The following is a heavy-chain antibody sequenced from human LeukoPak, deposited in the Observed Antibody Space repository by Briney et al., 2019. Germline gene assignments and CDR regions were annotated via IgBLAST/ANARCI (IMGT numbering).Heavy chain of an antibody. CDR1: GFTFSSYA. Sequence: GGSLRLSCAASGFTFSSYAMHWVRQAPGKGLEWVGRIRSQANSYTTTYAASVKGRFTISRDDSDNTAFLQMNSLTTEDTAVYYCISLDYDILTGSPQGWGQGTLVTVSS. CDR3: ISLDYDILTGSPQG. V-gene: IGHV3-73*01. J-gene: IGHJ4*02. D-gene: IGHD3-9*01. CDR2: IRSQANSYTT.